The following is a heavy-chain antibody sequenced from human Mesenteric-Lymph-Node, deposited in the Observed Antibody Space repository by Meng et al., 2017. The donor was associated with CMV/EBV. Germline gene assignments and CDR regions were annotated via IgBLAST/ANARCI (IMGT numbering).Heavy chain of an antibody. V-gene: IGHV1-46*01. J-gene: IGHJ3*02. CDR2: ISPSSGNT. CDR3: ARELRRQETSGNFAI. CDR1: GYTFTNYW. Sequence: ASVKVSCKASGYTFTNYWMHWVREAPGQGLEWRGIISPSSGNTNNAQKFQGRVMMTRDTSTNTVYMELKSVRSEDTAVYYCARELRRQETSGNFAIWGQGTMVTVSS. D-gene: IGHD3-3*01.